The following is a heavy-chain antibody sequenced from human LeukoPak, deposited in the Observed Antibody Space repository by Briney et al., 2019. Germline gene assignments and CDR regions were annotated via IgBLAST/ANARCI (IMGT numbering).Heavy chain of an antibody. Sequence: PGRSLRLSCAASGFTFSTYPFHWVRQAPGKGLEWVAVISPDRTYTYYADAVKGRFTISRDNAKNSLYLQMNSLRAEDTAVYYCAELGITMIGGVWGKGTTVTISS. J-gene: IGHJ6*04. CDR1: GFTFSTYP. V-gene: IGHV3-30*04. D-gene: IGHD3-10*02. CDR3: AELGITMIGGV. CDR2: ISPDRTYT.